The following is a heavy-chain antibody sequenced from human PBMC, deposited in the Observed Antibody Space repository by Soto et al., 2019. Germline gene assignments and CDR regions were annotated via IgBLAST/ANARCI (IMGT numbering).Heavy chain of an antibody. J-gene: IGHJ4*02. D-gene: IGHD5-18*01. CDR2: IFHEGNI. V-gene: IGHV4-4*02. CDR1: GGSIASSDW. Sequence: QVQLQESGPELVKPSGTLSLACAVSGGSIASSDWWNWVRQTPEKGLEWIGEIFHEGNIIYNPSLKSRVTISVDKSKNQLSLELTSVTAADTALYYCERHHQSGNSCSFDYWGQRILVTVSS. CDR3: ERHHQSGNSCSFDY.